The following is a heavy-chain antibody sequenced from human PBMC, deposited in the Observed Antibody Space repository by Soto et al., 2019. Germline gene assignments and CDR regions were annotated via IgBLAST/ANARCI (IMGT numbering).Heavy chain of an antibody. D-gene: IGHD3-3*01. Sequence: SETLSLTCTVSGGSSSSYYWSWIRQPPGKGLEWIGYIYYSGSTNYNPSLKSRVTISVDTSKNQFSLKLSSVTAADTAVYYCARDSDYDFWSGYPRPYGMDVWGQGTTVTVS. CDR2: IYYSGST. CDR1: GGSSSSYY. CDR3: ARDSDYDFWSGYPRPYGMDV. V-gene: IGHV4-59*01. J-gene: IGHJ6*02.